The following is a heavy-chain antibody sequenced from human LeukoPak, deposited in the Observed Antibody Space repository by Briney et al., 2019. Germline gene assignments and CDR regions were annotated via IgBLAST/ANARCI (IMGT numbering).Heavy chain of an antibody. CDR1: GYTFTSYD. J-gene: IGHJ6*03. Sequence: ASVKVSCKASGYTFTSYDINWVRQATGQGLEWMGWMNPNSGNTGYAQKFQGRVTMTMNTSMTTAYMELSSLRSEDTAVYYCARALSWTTDSYYYMDVWGKGTSVTVSS. CDR3: ARALSWTTDSYYYMDV. D-gene: IGHD3/OR15-3a*01. CDR2: MNPNSGNT. V-gene: IGHV1-8*01.